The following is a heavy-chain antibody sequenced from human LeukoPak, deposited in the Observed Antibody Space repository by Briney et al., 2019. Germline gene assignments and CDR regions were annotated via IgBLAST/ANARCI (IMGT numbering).Heavy chain of an antibody. CDR3: ARGAAAGTNAYYYYYMDV. D-gene: IGHD6-13*01. CDR2: ISSSSSTI. V-gene: IGHV3-48*04. Sequence: GGSLRLSCAASGFTFSSYSMNWVRQAPGKGLEWVPYISSSSSTIHYADSVKGRFTISRDNAKNTLYLQMNSLRAEDTAVYYCARGAAAGTNAYYYYYMDVWGKGTTVTVSS. J-gene: IGHJ6*03. CDR1: GFTFSSYS.